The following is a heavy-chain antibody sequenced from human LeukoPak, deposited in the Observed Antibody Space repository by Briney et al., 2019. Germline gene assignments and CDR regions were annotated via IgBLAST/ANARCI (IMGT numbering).Heavy chain of an antibody. CDR1: GGSFSGYY. Sequence: SETLSLTCAVYGGSFSGYYWSWIRQPPGKGLEWIGEINHSGSTNYNPPLKSRVTISVDTSKNQFSLKLSSVTAADTAVYYCARLAYSSSWYSWFDPWGQGTLVTVSS. CDR2: INHSGST. CDR3: ARLAYSSSWYSWFDP. V-gene: IGHV4-34*01. D-gene: IGHD6-13*01. J-gene: IGHJ5*02.